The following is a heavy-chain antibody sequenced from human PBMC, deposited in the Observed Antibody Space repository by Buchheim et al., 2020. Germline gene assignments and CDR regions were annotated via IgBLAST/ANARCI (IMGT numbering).Heavy chain of an antibody. CDR2: INHSGST. V-gene: IGHV4-34*01. CDR1: GGSFSGYY. Sequence: QVQLLQWGAGLLKPSETLSLTCAVYGGSFSGYYWTWIRQPPGKGLEWIGEINHSGSTNYSPSLKSRVTMSVDTSKNQFSLKLRSVTAADTASYYCARVFDSGEYPENYYGLDGWGQGTT. D-gene: IGHD3-22*01. CDR3: ARVFDSGEYPENYYGLDG. J-gene: IGHJ6*02.